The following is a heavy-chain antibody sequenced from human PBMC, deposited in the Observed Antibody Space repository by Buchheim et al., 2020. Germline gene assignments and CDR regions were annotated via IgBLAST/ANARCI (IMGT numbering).Heavy chain of an antibody. J-gene: IGHJ4*02. V-gene: IGHV3-23*01. CDR1: GFTFSSYG. CDR3: AREKVDAAVAGSYYFDY. CDR2: ISGSGGST. D-gene: IGHD6-19*01. Sequence: EVQLLESGGGLVQPGGSLRPSCAASGFTFSSYGMSWVRQAPGKGLEWVSAISGSGGSTYYADSVKGRFTISRDNTKNTPFLQMNSLRAEDTAVYYCAREKVDAAVAGSYYFDYWGQGTL.